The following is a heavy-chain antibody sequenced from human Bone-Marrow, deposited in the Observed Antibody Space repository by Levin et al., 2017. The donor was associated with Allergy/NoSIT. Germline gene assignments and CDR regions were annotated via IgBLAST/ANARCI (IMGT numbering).Heavy chain of an antibody. CDR3: ARDSRRGDFWFDP. V-gene: IGHV3-33*01. Sequence: GESLKISCAASGFTFSSYGMHWVRQAPGKGLEWVAVIWYDGSNKYYADSVKGRFTISRDNSKNTLYLQMNSLRAEDTAVYYCARDSRRGDFWFDPWGQGTLVTVSS. J-gene: IGHJ5*02. CDR1: GFTFSSYG. CDR2: IWYDGSNK. D-gene: IGHD3-10*01.